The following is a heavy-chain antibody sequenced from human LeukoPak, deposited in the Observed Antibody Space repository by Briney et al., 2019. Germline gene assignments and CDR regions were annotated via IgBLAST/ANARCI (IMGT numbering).Heavy chain of an antibody. J-gene: IGHJ6*02. Sequence: SVKVSCKASGGTFSSYAISWVRQAPGQGLEWMGGIIPIFGTANCAQKFQGRVTITADESTSTAYMELSSLRSEDTAVYYCARDLLGHCYYGMDVWGQGTTVTVSS. CDR3: ARDLLGHCYYGMDV. CDR2: IIPIFGTA. V-gene: IGHV1-69*13. D-gene: IGHD3-10*01. CDR1: GGTFSSYA.